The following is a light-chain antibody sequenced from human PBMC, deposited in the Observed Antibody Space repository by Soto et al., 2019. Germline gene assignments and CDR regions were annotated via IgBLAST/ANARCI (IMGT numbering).Light chain of an antibody. J-gene: IGKJ5*01. CDR2: DAS. V-gene: IGKV1-5*01. CDR1: QSISSW. CDR3: KQYNSYPYT. Sequence: DIQMTQSPSTLSASVGDRVTITCRASQSISSWLAWYQQKPGKAPKLLIYDASSLESGVPSSFSGSGSGTDFNLTVSRLKPDDFATYYCKQYNSYPYTFGQGTRLEIK.